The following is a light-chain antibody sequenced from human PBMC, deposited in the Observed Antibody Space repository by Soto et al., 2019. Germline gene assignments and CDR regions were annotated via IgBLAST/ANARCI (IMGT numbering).Light chain of an antibody. V-gene: IGKV1-12*01. Sequence: DLQMTQSPSSVSASVGDRVTITCRASQGISNWLAWYQQKPGKAPKLLIYGASILQSGVPSRFSGSGSVTDFTLTISSLQPEDFATYYCQQAHRFPITFGQGTRVEIK. CDR1: QGISNW. CDR3: QQAHRFPIT. J-gene: IGKJ5*01. CDR2: GAS.